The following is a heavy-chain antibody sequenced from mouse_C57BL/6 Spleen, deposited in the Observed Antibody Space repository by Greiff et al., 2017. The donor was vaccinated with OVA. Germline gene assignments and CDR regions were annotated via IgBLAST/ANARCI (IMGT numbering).Heavy chain of an antibody. V-gene: IGHV1-50*01. CDR3: ARRGDYAMDY. Sequence: VQLQQPGAELVKPGASVKLSCKASGYTFTSYWMQWVKQRPGQGLEWIGEIDPSDSYTNYNQKFKGKATLTVDTSSSTAYMQLSSLTSEDSAVYYCARRGDYAMDYRGQGTSVTVSS. CDR2: IDPSDSYT. J-gene: IGHJ4*01. CDR1: GYTFTSYW.